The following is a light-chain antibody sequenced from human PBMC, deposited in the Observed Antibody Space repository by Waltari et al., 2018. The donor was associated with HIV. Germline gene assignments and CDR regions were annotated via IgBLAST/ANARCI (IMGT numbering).Light chain of an antibody. CDR3: QEYNSIAGYT. CDR1: QGIGRW. CDR2: KAS. Sequence: DIQMTQSPSTLSASVGDRVTITCRASQGIGRWLSWYQQKTGRAPKRLIYKASSLEGGVTSRFSGSGAGTEFTLSISSLQPDDFATYYCQEYNSIAGYTYGQGTKLEVK. V-gene: IGKV1-5*03. J-gene: IGKJ2*01.